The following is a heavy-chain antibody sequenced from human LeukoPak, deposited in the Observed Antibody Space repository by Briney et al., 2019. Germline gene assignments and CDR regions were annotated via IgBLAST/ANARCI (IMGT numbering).Heavy chain of an antibody. V-gene: IGHV4-39*01. D-gene: IGHD6-13*01. J-gene: IGHJ4*02. CDR2: TSYSGST. CDR3: ARLSSTHLPNY. CDR1: GGSISSYY. Sequence: KPSETLSLTCTVSGGSISSYYWGWLRQPPGKGLEWIGTTSYSGSTYYNPSLKSRITMSVDTSKNQFSLNLSSVTAADTAVYYCARLSSTHLPNYWGQGILVTVSS.